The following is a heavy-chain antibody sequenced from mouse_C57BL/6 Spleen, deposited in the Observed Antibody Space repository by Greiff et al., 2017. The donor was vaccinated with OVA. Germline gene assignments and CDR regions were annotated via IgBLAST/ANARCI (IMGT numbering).Heavy chain of an antibody. CDR1: GYTFTDYY. J-gene: IGHJ4*01. CDR2: INPNNGGT. V-gene: IGHV1-26*01. D-gene: IGHD2-4*01. CDR3: ASYYDFGGAMDY. Sequence: EVQLQQSGPELVKPGASVKISCKASGYTFTDYYMNWLKQSHGKSLEWIGDINPNNGGTSYNQKFKGKATLTVDKSSSTAYMELRSLTSEDSAVYYCASYYDFGGAMDYWGQGTSVTVSS.